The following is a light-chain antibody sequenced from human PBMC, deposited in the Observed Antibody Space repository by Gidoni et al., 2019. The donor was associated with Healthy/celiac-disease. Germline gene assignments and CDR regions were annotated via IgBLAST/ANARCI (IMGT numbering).Light chain of an antibody. CDR1: QDISNY. V-gene: IGKV1-33*01. Sequence: IQMTQSPSSLSASVGDRVTITCQASQDISNYLNWYQQKPGKAPKLLIYDASNLETGVPSRFSGSGSGTDFTFTISSLQLEDIATYYCQQYDNLLALTFGGGTKVEIK. CDR3: QQYDNLLALT. CDR2: DAS. J-gene: IGKJ4*01.